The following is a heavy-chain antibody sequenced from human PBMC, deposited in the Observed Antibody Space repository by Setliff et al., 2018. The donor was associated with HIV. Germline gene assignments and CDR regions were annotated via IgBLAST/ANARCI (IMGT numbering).Heavy chain of an antibody. V-gene: IGHV4-34*01. CDR1: GGSFSAYY. CDR3: ARRRIAAVFDL. Sequence: PSETLSLTCAVYGGSFSAYYWSWIRQPPGKGLEWIGEIHHSGSTNYNPSLKSRVTMSVDTSKNQFSLSLNYVTVADTAVFFCARRRIAAVFDLWGQGVLVTVSS. J-gene: IGHJ4*02. D-gene: IGHD6-13*01. CDR2: IHHSGST.